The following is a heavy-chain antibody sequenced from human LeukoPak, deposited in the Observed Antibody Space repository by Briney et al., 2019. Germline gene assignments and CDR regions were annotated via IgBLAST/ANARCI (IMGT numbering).Heavy chain of an antibody. J-gene: IGHJ3*02. CDR3: AGDGDYYDSSGYYSI. D-gene: IGHD3-22*01. V-gene: IGHV4-61*02. CDR2: IYTSGST. Sequence: PSQTLSLTCTVSGGSISSGSYYWSWIRQPAGKGLEWIGRIYTSGSTNYNPSLKSRVTISVDTSKNQFSLKLSSVTAADTAVYYCAGDGDYYDSSGYYSIWGQGTMVTVSS. CDR1: GGSISSGSYY.